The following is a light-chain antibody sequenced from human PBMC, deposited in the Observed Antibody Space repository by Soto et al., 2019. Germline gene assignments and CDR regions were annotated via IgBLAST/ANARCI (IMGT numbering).Light chain of an antibody. V-gene: IGLV1-40*01. Sequence: QSVLTQPPSVSGAPGQTVTISCTGSRSNIGAGYDIHWCQFLPGTAPKLLLYSFNKRPPGIPDRFSGSKSGTSASLAITGLQPEDEADYYCQSYDDSLSRSGVFGTGTKVTVL. CDR1: RSNIGAGYD. J-gene: IGLJ1*01. CDR3: QSYDDSLSRSGV. CDR2: SFN.